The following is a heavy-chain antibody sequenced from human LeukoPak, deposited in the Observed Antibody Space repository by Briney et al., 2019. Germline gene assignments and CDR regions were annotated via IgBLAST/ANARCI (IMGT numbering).Heavy chain of an antibody. V-gene: IGHV3-23*01. D-gene: IGHD3-22*01. Sequence: PGGSLRLSCAASGFTFSSYAMSWVRQAPGKGLEWVSAISGSGGSTYYADSVKGRFTISRDNSKNTLYLQMNSLRAEDTAVYYCAKDSSYDSSGYLSHWGQGTLVTVSS. CDR2: ISGSGGST. J-gene: IGHJ4*02. CDR3: AKDSSYDSSGYLSH. CDR1: GFTFSSYA.